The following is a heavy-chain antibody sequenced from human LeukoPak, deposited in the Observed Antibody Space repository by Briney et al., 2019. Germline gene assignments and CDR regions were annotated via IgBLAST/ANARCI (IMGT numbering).Heavy chain of an antibody. V-gene: IGHV3-21*01. CDR1: GFTVTGYS. CDR2: ISRVRTYI. J-gene: IGHJ6*03. Sequence: GGSVRLSCSACGFTVTGYSMSGVRQAQGRGREWVSIISRVRTYIYYADSVKGRFTVSRDNAKSSLYLQMTSLRAEDTAVYFCAREGGDGDYYYYMDVWGKGTTVTVSS. D-gene: IGHD2-21*02. CDR3: AREGGDGDYYYYMDV.